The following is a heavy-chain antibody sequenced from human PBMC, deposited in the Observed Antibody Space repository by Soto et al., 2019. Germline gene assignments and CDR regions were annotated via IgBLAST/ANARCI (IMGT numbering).Heavy chain of an antibody. D-gene: IGHD3-22*01. J-gene: IGHJ4*02. Sequence: QVQLQESGPGLVKPSGTLSLTCAVSGGSISSNNWWSWVRQPPGKGLEWIGEIYHSGSTNYNPSLKSRGTISVDKSKNQFSLKLSSVPAADTAVYSCARSSRYYYDSSEGSFDYWGQGTLVTVSS. CDR2: IYHSGST. CDR1: GGSISSNNW. V-gene: IGHV4-4*02. CDR3: ARSSRYYYDSSEGSFDY.